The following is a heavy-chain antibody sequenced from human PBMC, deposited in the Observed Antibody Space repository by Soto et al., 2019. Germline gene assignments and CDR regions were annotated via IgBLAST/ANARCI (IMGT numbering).Heavy chain of an antibody. J-gene: IGHJ4*02. CDR3: AKGSASSRPYYFDY. CDR1: GFTFSNYA. V-gene: IGHV3-23*01. Sequence: GGSLRLSCAASGFTFSNYAMSWVRQSPGKGLEWVSAITGSGGDTYHADSVKGRFTISRDNAKNTLYLQMNSLKAEDTAVFYCAKGSASSRPYYFDYWGQGALVTVSS. CDR2: ITGSGGDT. D-gene: IGHD2-2*01.